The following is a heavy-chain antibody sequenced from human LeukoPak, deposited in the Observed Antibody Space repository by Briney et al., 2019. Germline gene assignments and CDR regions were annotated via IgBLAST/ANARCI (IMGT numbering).Heavy chain of an antibody. CDR1: GFTFSNYW. J-gene: IGHJ3*02. Sequence: GGSLRLSCVASGFTFSNYWIHWVRQAPGKGPVWVSHINYDGTDTIYAKSVKGRFTVSRDNGKSTVNLQMNSLRAEDTAVYYCARGRFSHGFDIWGEGTMVTVSS. CDR2: INYDGTDT. V-gene: IGHV3-74*01. D-gene: IGHD3-3*01. CDR3: ARGRFSHGFDI.